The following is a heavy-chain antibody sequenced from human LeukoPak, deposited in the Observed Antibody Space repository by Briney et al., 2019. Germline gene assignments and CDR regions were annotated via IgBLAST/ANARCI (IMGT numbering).Heavy chain of an antibody. CDR3: ARGGGYLSAFDI. J-gene: IGHJ3*02. CDR2: ISGSAGST. V-gene: IGHV3-23*01. D-gene: IGHD2-15*01. Sequence: PGGSLRLSCAASGFTFSSYAMSWVRQAPGKGLEWVSSISGSAGSTYYADSVKGRFTISRDNSKNTLYLQMNSLRAEDTAVYYCARGGGYLSAFDIWGQGTMVTVSS. CDR1: GFTFSSYA.